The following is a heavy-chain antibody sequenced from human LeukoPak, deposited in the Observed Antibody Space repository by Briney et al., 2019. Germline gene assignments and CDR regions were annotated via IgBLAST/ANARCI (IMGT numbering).Heavy chain of an antibody. D-gene: IGHD6-19*01. CDR2: IHTNTGNP. CDR1: GYTFTKSA. Sequence: GASVKVSCKASGYTFTKSAMNWVRQAPGHGLEWMGWIHTNTGNPTNAQGFTGRFVFSLPTSLSTAYLQISSLKAVDTAVYYCARDCCCGCRHYFWGQGTLVTVSS. V-gene: IGHV7-4-1*02. J-gene: IGHJ4*02. CDR3: ARDCCCGCRHYF.